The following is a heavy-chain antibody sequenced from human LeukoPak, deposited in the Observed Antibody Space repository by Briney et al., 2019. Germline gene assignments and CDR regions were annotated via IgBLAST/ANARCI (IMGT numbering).Heavy chain of an antibody. CDR3: VRRGTNLYFDF. V-gene: IGHV3-23*01. Sequence: GGSLRLSCAASGFILNSYGMHWVRQAPGKGLEWVSTISAGPGDTYYADSVKGRFTISRDNSKNTLFLQMNSLRAEDTALYYCVRRGTNLYFDFWGRGTLVTVSS. D-gene: IGHD1-14*01. CDR1: GFILNSYG. J-gene: IGHJ2*01. CDR2: ISAGPGDT.